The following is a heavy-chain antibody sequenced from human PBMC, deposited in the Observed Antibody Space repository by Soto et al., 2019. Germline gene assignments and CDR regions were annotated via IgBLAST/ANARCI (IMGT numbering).Heavy chain of an antibody. CDR3: VRDGGDFDY. CDR2: ILYEGSKE. J-gene: IGHJ4*02. D-gene: IGHD3-10*01. V-gene: IGHV3-33*05. Sequence: QVQLLESGGGVVQPGRSLRLSCAASGFIFSSYGIHWVRQAPGKGLEWVAIILYEGSKEYYADSVKGRFTISRDDSKNMVYLQMNSLRGEDTAVYYCVRDGGDFDYWGPGTLVTVSS. CDR1: GFIFSSYG.